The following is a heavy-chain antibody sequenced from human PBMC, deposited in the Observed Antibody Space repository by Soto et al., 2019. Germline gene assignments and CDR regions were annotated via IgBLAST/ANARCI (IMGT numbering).Heavy chain of an antibody. V-gene: IGHV4-39*01. CDR2: IYYSGST. J-gene: IGHJ4*02. CDR1: GGSISSSSHY. D-gene: IGHD1-26*01. CDR3: ATSSLVGDTTFDS. Sequence: SETLSLTCSVSGGSISSSSHYWGWIRQPPGKGLEWIGSIYYSGSTNYNPSLKSRVTISVDTSKKQFSLRLRSVTAADTAVYYCATSSLVGDTTFDSWGRGTLVTVSS.